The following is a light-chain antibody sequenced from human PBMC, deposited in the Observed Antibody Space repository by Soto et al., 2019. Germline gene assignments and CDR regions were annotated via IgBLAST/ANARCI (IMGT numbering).Light chain of an antibody. CDR2: DVT. CDR1: TTDARDYNY. J-gene: IGLJ1*01. V-gene: IGLV2-11*01. Sequence: QSVLTQPRSVSGSRGQSVTISCTGTTTDARDYNYVSWYQQHPGKAPKLLIYDVTKRPSGVPDRFSGSKSGKTASLTISGLQAEVLSYYYGGPPAVGSFFYDVGT. CDR3: GPPAVGSFFYD.